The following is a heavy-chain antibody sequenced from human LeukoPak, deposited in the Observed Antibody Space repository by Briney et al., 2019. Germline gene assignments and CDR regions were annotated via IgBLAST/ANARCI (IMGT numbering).Heavy chain of an antibody. Sequence: GGSLRLSCTASGFTFGDYPMSWVRQAPGKGLEWVGFIRSKAYGGTTEYAASVKGRLTISRDDSKSIAYLQMNSLKTEDTAVYYCTRTGTPYYYYGMDVWGQGTTVTVSS. D-gene: IGHD1-1*01. V-gene: IGHV3-49*04. CDR2: IRSKAYGGTT. CDR1: GFTFGDYP. J-gene: IGHJ6*02. CDR3: TRTGTPYYYYGMDV.